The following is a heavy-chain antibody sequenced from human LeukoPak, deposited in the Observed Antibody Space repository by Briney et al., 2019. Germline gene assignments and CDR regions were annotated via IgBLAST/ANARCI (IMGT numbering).Heavy chain of an antibody. CDR3: ARGRNYYDSRWDFDY. CDR1: GGSFSGYY. V-gene: IGHV4-34*01. D-gene: IGHD3-22*01. CDR2: INHSGST. J-gene: IGHJ4*02. Sequence: PSETLSLTCAVYGGSFSGYYWSWIRQPPGKGLEWIGEINHSGSTNYNPSLKSRVTISVDTSKNQFSLELSSVTAADTAVYYCARGRNYYDSRWDFDYWGQGTLVTVSS.